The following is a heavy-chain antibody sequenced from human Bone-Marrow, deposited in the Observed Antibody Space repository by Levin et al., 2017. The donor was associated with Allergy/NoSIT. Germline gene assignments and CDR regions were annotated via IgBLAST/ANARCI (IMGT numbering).Heavy chain of an antibody. CDR2: FDPEDGET. CDR3: ATVPVGDYYYYGMDV. V-gene: IGHV1-24*01. Sequence: GESLKISCKVSGYTLTELSMHWVRQAPGKGLEWMGGFDPEDGETIYAQKFQGRVTMTEDTSTDTAYMELSSLRSEDTAVYYCATVPVGDYYYYGMDVWGQGTTVTVSS. D-gene: IGHD1-26*01. J-gene: IGHJ6*02. CDR1: GYTLTELS.